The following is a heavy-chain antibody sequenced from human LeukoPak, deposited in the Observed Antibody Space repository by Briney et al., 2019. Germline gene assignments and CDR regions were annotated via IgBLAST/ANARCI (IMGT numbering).Heavy chain of an antibody. Sequence: ASVKVSCKASGGTFSSYAISWVRQAPGQGLEWMGGIIPIFGTANYAQKFQGRVTITADESTSTAYMELSSPRSEDTAVYYCAREDCSSTSCYIYYGMDVWGQGTTVTVSS. J-gene: IGHJ6*02. CDR2: IIPIFGTA. D-gene: IGHD2-2*02. CDR1: GGTFSSYA. V-gene: IGHV1-69*01. CDR3: AREDCSSTSCYIYYGMDV.